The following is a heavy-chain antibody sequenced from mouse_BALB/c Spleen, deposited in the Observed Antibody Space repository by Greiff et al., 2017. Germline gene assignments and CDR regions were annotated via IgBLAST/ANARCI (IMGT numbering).Heavy chain of an antibody. CDR1: GYTFTDYN. CDR3: ARSYYEYYFDY. J-gene: IGHJ2*01. Sequence: EVQRVESGPELVKPGASVKISCKASGYTFTDYNMHWVKQSHGKSLEWIGYIYPYNGGTGYNQKFKSKATLTVDNSSSTAYMELRSLTSEDSAVYYCARSYYEYYFDYWGQGTTLTVSS. V-gene: IGHV1S29*02. D-gene: IGHD1-1*01. CDR2: IYPYNGGT.